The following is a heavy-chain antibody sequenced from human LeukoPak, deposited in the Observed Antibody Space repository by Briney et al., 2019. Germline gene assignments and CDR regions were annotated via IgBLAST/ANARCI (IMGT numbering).Heavy chain of an antibody. J-gene: IGHJ4*02. CDR3: ARGNWGPDY. CDR1: GFTFSIYA. Sequence: GGSLRLSCAASGFTFSIYAMNWVRQAPGKGLEWISHTSGSGDTIYYADSVKGRFTISRDNTKNSLYLQMNSLRAEDTAVYYCARGNWGPDYWGQGTLVTVSS. V-gene: IGHV3-48*04. D-gene: IGHD7-27*01. CDR2: TSGSGDTI.